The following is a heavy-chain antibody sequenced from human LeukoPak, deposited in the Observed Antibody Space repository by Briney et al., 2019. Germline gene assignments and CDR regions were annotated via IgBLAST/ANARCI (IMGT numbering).Heavy chain of an antibody. J-gene: IGHJ4*02. V-gene: IGHV1-69*13. CDR3: ARTKRKYCSSTSCHFDY. Sequence: EASVKVSCKPSGGTFSSYAISWVRQAPGRGLEWMGGIIPIFGTANYAQKFQDRVTITADESTSTAYMELSSLRSEDTAVYYCARTKRKYCSSTSCHFDYWGQGTLVTVSS. CDR1: GGTFSSYA. D-gene: IGHD2-2*01. CDR2: IIPIFGTA.